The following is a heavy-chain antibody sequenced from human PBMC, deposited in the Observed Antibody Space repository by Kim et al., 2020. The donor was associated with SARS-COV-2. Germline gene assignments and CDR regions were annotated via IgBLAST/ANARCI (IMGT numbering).Heavy chain of an antibody. CDR2: ISSSGSTI. CDR3: ARDYYDSFDY. D-gene: IGHD3-22*01. CDR1: GFTFSSYE. V-gene: IGHV3-48*03. J-gene: IGHJ4*02. Sequence: GGSLRLSCAASGFTFSSYEMNWVRQAPGKGLEWVSYISSSGSTIYYADSVKGRFTVSRDNAKNSLYLQMNSLRAEDTAVYYCARDYYDSFDYWGQGTLVTVSS.